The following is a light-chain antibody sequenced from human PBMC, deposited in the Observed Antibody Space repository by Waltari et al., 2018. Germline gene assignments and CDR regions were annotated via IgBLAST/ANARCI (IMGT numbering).Light chain of an antibody. V-gene: IGLV2-14*03. CDR2: DVT. CDR1: STDVGSYNF. J-gene: IGLJ2*01. CDR3: NSHSTTTPVV. Sequence: QSALTQPASVSGSPRPSITISCTGTSTDVGSYNFVSWYQQYPGKAPQLILYDVTQRPSGISTRFSGSKSGNTASLTISGLQAEDEADYFCNSHSTTTPVVFGGGTKVTVL.